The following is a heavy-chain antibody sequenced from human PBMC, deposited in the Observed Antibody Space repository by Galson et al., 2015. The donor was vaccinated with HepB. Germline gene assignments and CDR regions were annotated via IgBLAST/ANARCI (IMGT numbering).Heavy chain of an antibody. J-gene: IGHJ6*03. V-gene: IGHV3-33*01. CDR2: IWYDGSNK. Sequence: SLRLSCAASGFTFSSYGMHWVRQAPGKGLEWVAVIWYDGSNKYYADSVKGRFTISRDNSKNTLYLQMNSLRAEDMAVYYCARDQTRYSSSWGMDVWGKGTTVTVSS. CDR1: GFTFSSYG. D-gene: IGHD6-13*01. CDR3: ARDQTRYSSSWGMDV.